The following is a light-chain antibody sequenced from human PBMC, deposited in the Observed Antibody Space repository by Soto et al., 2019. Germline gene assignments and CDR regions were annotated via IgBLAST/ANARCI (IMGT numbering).Light chain of an antibody. CDR1: SGHRGYA. CDR2: LNSDGNP. CDR3: QTCGPGIVV. V-gene: IGLV4-69*01. Sequence: QPVLTQSPSASASLGASVKLTCTLSSGHRGYAIAWHQQQPEKGPLFLMRLNSDGNPRKGDGIPNRFSGSTSWAERYLTNSSLQSEDKADYYCQTCGPGIVVVVGGTKVTVL. J-gene: IGLJ3*02.